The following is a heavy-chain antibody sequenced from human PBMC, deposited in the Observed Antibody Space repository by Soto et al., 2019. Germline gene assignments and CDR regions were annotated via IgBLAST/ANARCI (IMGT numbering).Heavy chain of an antibody. CDR2: IIPILGIA. CDR1: GGTFSSYT. Sequence: GASVKVSCKASGGTFSSYTISWVRQAPGQGLEWMGRIIPILGIANYAQKFQGRVTITADKSTSTAYMELSSLRSEDTAVYYCARTGYCSSTSCAKRANWFDPWGQGTLVTVSS. D-gene: IGHD2-2*01. V-gene: IGHV1-69*02. CDR3: ARTGYCSSTSCAKRANWFDP. J-gene: IGHJ5*02.